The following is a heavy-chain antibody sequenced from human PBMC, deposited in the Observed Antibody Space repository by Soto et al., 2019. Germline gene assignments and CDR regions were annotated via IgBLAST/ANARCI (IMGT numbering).Heavy chain of an antibody. D-gene: IGHD1-7*01. CDR3: ARRGGRITGTTGSYYSDY. CDR1: GSTFSSYA. V-gene: IGHV1-69*01. J-gene: IGHJ4*02. Sequence: QVQLVQSGAEVKKPGSSVKVSCKASGSTFSSYAISWVRQAPGQGLEWMGGIIPIFGTANYAQKFQGRVTITADESTSTAYMELSSLRSEDTAVYYCARRGGRITGTTGSYYSDYWGQGTLVTVSS. CDR2: IIPIFGTA.